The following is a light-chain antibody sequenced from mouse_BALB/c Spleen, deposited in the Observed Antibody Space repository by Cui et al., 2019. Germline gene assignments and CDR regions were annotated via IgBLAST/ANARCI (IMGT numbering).Light chain of an antibody. V-gene: IGKV1-122*01. CDR1: QSLENSNGNTY. Sequence: DAVMTQTPLSLPVSLGDQASISCSSSQSLENSNGNTYLNWYLQKPGQSPQLLIYRVSNRFSGVLDRFSGSGSGTDFTLKISRVEAEDLGVYFCLQVTHVPLTFGAGTKLELK. CDR3: LQVTHVPLT. CDR2: RVS. J-gene: IGKJ5*01.